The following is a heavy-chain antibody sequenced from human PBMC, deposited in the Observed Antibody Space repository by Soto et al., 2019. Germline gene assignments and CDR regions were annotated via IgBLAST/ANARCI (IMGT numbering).Heavy chain of an antibody. CDR2: IWYDGSNK. CDR3: ARSTAMAKYYYYYGMDV. J-gene: IGHJ6*02. D-gene: IGHD5-18*01. V-gene: IGHV3-33*01. CDR1: GFTFSSYG. Sequence: QVQLVESGGGVVQPGRSLRLSCAASGFTFSSYGMHWVRQAPGKGLEWVAVIWYDGSNKYYADSVKGRFTISRDNSKNPLYLQMNSLRAEDTAVYYCARSTAMAKYYYYYGMDVWGQGTTVTVSS.